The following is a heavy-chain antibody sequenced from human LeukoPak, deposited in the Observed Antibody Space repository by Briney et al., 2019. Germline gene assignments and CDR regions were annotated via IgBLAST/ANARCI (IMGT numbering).Heavy chain of an antibody. CDR1: GYTFTSYG. CDR3: AREQGPSSSSWFDP. D-gene: IGHD6-6*01. V-gene: IGHV1-18*01. CDR2: ISAYNGNT. Sequence: ASVEVSCKASGYTFTSYGISWVRQAPGQGLEWMGWISAYNGNTNYAQKLQGRVTMTTDTSTSTAYMELRSLRPDDTAVYYCAREQGPSSSSWFDPWGQGTLVTVSS. J-gene: IGHJ5*02.